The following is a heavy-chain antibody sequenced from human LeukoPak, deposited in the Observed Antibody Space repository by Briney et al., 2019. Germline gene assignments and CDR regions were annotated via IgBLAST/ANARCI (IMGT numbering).Heavy chain of an antibody. Sequence: SETLSLTCAVYGGSFSGYYWSWIRQPAGKGLEWIGRIYTSGSTNYNPSLKSRVTMSVDTSKNQFSLKLSSVTAADTAVYYCARMGRLGYWYFDLWGRGTLVTVSS. CDR2: IYTSGST. CDR1: GGSFSGYY. V-gene: IGHV4-59*10. CDR3: ARMGRLGYWYFDL. J-gene: IGHJ2*01. D-gene: IGHD3-16*01.